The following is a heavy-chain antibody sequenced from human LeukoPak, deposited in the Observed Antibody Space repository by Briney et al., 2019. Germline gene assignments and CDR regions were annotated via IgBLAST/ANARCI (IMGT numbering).Heavy chain of an antibody. CDR1: GFTFSFYT. CDR3: AKDNGWLHYCH. D-gene: IGHD5-24*01. Sequence: GGSLRLSCAASGFTFSFYTMSWVRQAPGKGLEWVSGLSGSGGSTYYSDSVKGRFTISRDNSKNTLYLQMHSLRAEDTATYYCAKDNGWLHYCHWGQGTLVTVSS. CDR2: LSGSGGST. J-gene: IGHJ4*02. V-gene: IGHV3-23*01.